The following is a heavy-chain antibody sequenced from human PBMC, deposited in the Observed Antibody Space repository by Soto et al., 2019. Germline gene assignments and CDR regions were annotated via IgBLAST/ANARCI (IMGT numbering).Heavy chain of an antibody. CDR3: AGVHSSGGSCYFDF. J-gene: IGHJ4*02. CDR2: IDYSVRT. V-gene: IGHV4-4*02. CDR1: GGPISSSNW. D-gene: IGHD2-15*01. Sequence: SETLSLTCVVSGGPISSSNWWNWVRQSPGKGLEWIGEIDYSVRTKYNPSLKSRVTLSTDKSKNQFSLRLSSVTAADTAVYYCAGVHSSGGSCYFDFSRQGTLVPLSS.